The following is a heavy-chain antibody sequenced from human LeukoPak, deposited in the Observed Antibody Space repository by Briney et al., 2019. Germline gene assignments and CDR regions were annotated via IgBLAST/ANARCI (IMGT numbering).Heavy chain of an antibody. J-gene: IGHJ4*02. CDR1: GYTFTGYY. CDR2: INPNSGGT. D-gene: IGHD6-19*01. Sequence: ASVKVSCKASGYTFTGYYMHWVRQAPGQGLEWMGWINPNSGGTKYAQKFQGRVPMTRDTSISTAYMELSRLRSDDTAVYYCARAIAVDEDYWGQGTLVTVSS. CDR3: ARAIAVDEDY. V-gene: IGHV1-2*02.